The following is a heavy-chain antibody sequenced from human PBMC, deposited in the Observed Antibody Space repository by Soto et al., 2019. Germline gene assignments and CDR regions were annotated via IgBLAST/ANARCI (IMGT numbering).Heavy chain of an antibody. CDR3: TTDSYMTNIIVRFDY. J-gene: IGHJ4*01. Sequence: PVGSLRLSCAASGFIFSNAWINWVRQAPGKGLEWVGRVKSKTDGGTTDFAAPVKGRFAISRDDSKNMVYLEINSLKTEDTAIYYCTTDSYMTNIIVRFDYWGHGTLVTVSS. D-gene: IGHD4-17*01. CDR2: VKSKTDGGTT. CDR1: GFIFSNAW. V-gene: IGHV3-15*07.